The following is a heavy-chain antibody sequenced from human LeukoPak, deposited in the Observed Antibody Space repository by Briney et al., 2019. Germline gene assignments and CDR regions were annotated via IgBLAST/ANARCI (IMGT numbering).Heavy chain of an antibody. D-gene: IGHD3-10*01. CDR2: IYYSGST. CDR3: ARATSGGLGYYYYMDV. CDR1: GGSISSGDYY. J-gene: IGHJ6*03. Sequence: SQTLSLTCTVSGGSISSGDYYWSWIRQPPGKGLEWIGYIYYSGSTYYNPSLKSRVTISVDTSKNQFSLKLSSVTAADTAVYYCARATSGGLGYYYYMDVWGKGTTVTVSS. V-gene: IGHV4-30-4*01.